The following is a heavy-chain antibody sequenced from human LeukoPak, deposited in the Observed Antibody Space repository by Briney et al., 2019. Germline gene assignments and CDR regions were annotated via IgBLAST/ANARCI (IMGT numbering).Heavy chain of an antibody. CDR3: ARGVRAGHRENWFDP. D-gene: IGHD6-19*01. J-gene: IGHJ5*02. CDR2: LNPSLGTT. Sequence: GASVKVSCKASGYTFTDYYINWMRQAPGQGLEWMGVLNPSLGTTAYAQKFQGRLTMTMDMSTNTVYMELSSLTSEDTAVFYCARGVRAGHRENWFDPWGQGTLVTVSP. V-gene: IGHV1-46*01. CDR1: GYTFTDYY.